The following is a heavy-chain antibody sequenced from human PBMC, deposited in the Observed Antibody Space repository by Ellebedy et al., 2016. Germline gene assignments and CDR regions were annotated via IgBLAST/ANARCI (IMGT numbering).Heavy chain of an antibody. D-gene: IGHD6-13*01. CDR2: IYYSGST. CDR3: ARFNNGYSSSWYKDHNGVWFDP. V-gene: IGHV4-39*01. Sequence: SETLSLTCTVSGGSISSGGYYWSWIRQHPGKGLEWIGSIYYSGSTYYNPSLKSRVTISVDTSKNQFSLKLSSVTAADTAVYYCARFNNGYSSSWYKDHNGVWFDPWGQGTLVTVSS. CDR1: GGSISSGGYY. J-gene: IGHJ5*02.